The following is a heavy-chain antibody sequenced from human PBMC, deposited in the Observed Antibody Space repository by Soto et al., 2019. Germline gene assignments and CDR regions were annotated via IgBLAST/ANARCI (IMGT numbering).Heavy chain of an antibody. D-gene: IGHD3-22*01. V-gene: IGHV1-69*01. CDR2: IIPIFGTA. Sequence: QVQLVQSGAEVKKPGSSVKVSCKASGGTFSSYAISWVRQAPGQGLEWMGGIIPIFGTANYAQKFQGRVTITADESTSTAYMELSSLRSEDTAVYYCAREGTYYYDSSGAFDIWGQGTMVTVSS. CDR1: GGTFSSYA. CDR3: AREGTYYYDSSGAFDI. J-gene: IGHJ3*02.